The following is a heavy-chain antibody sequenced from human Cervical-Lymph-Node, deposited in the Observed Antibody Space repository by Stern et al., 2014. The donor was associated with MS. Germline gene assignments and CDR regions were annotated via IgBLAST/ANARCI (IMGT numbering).Heavy chain of an antibody. J-gene: IGHJ4*02. D-gene: IGHD1-1*01. CDR1: GFNFRTYW. CDR2: INGDGTVS. CDR3: ASAYRAS. V-gene: IGHV3-74*02. Sequence: EVQLVESGGGIVQPGGSLRLSCVASGFNFRTYWMHWVRQGPGKGLEWVSRINGDGTVSTYADSVRGRFPISRNKANNTTFLQLDNLRVEDTAIYYCASAYRASWGQGTLVTVST.